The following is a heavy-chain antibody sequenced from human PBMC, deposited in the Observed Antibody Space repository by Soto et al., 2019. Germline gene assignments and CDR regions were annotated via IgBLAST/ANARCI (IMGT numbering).Heavy chain of an antibody. V-gene: IGHV3-30*18. Sequence: PLRLSCAASGFTFSSYGMHWVRQAPGKGLEWVAVISYDGSNKYYADSVKGRFTISRDNSKNTLYLQMNSLRAEDTAVYYCAKDLVVPAATRPFAYYYYGMDVWGQGTTVTVSS. J-gene: IGHJ6*02. D-gene: IGHD2-2*01. CDR3: AKDLVVPAATRPFAYYYYGMDV. CDR1: GFTFSSYG. CDR2: ISYDGSNK.